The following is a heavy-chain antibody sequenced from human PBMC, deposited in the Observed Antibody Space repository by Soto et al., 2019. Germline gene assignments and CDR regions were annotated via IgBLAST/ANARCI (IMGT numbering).Heavy chain of an antibody. CDR3: TRVGGYYGDYPNFDY. CDR1: GSSINSYY. Sequence: QVQLKESGPGLVKPSETLSLTCSVSGSSINSYYWSWLRQPPGKGLEWIGNIYYSGSTNYNPSLNSRVIISVDSSKKQFSLRLNSVTAADTAVYYCTRVGGYYGDYPNFDYWGQGALVTVSS. D-gene: IGHD4-17*01. V-gene: IGHV4-59*01. CDR2: IYYSGST. J-gene: IGHJ4*02.